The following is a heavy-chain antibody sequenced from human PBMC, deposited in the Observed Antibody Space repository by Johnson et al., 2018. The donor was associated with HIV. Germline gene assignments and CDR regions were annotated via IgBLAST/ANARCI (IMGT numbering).Heavy chain of an antibody. D-gene: IGHD3-10*01. CDR2: IKQDGTEK. V-gene: IGHV3-7*01. CDR1: GFTFDDYG. J-gene: IGHJ3*02. Sequence: VQLVESGGGVVRPGGALRLACVASGFTFDDYGMSWVRQAPGKGLEWVANIKQDGTEKYYVDSVKGRFTISRDNAKNSLYLQMNSLGAEDTAVYYCARRGLANAFDIWGQGTMVTVSS. CDR3: ARRGLANAFDI.